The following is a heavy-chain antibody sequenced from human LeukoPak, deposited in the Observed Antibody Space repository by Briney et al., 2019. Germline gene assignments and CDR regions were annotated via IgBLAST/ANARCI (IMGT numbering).Heavy chain of an antibody. CDR2: ISSGSTI. CDR1: GFTFSSYE. J-gene: IGHJ6*04. V-gene: IGHV3-48*03. Sequence: GGSLRLSCAASGFTFSSYEMNWVRQAPGRVLEWISYISSGSTIYYADSVKGRFTISRDNAKNSLYLQMNSLRAEDTAVYYCAELGITMIGGVWGKGTTVTISS. CDR3: AELGITMIGGV. D-gene: IGHD3-10*02.